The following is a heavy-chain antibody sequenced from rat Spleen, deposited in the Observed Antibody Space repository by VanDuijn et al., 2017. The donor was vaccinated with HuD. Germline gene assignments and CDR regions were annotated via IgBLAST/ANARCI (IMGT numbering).Heavy chain of an antibody. CDR3: ARRDPLDY. D-gene: IGHD3-8*01. V-gene: IGHV5-34*01. CDR1: GFTFSDYG. CDR2: ISGSSVTI. Sequence: EVQLVESGGGLVQPGRSLKLSCVASGFTFSDYGMNWIRQAPGKGLEWVAYISGSSVTIYCADTVKCRFTISRDNAKNTLYLQLTSLRSEDTALYYCARRDPLDYWGQGVMVTVSS. J-gene: IGHJ2*01.